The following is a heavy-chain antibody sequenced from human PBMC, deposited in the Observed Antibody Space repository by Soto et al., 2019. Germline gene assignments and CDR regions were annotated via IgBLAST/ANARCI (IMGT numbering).Heavy chain of an antibody. J-gene: IGHJ4*02. Sequence: ASLKVSCKASGYTFTSYGISWVRQAPGQGLEWMGWISAYNGNTNYAQKLQGRVTMTTDTSTSTAYMELRSLRSDDTAVYYCARDRSYDIVATITHFDYWGQGTLVTVSS. CDR3: ARDRSYDIVATITHFDY. V-gene: IGHV1-18*01. CDR1: GYTFTSYG. D-gene: IGHD5-12*01. CDR2: ISAYNGNT.